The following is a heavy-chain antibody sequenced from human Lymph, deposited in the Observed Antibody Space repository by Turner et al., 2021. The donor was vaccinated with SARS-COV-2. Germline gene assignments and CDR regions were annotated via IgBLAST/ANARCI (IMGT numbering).Heavy chain of an antibody. CDR3: ARDALKKEVADTSDNWFDP. CDR1: GFTFCSYA. J-gene: IGHJ5*02. D-gene: IGHD6-19*01. V-gene: IGHV3-30-3*01. CDR2: ISYDGSSK. Sequence: QVQLVESGGGVVQPGRSLRLSCAASGFTFCSYAMHWVRQAPGKGLEWVAVISYDGSSKCHADSVKGRFTISRDNSKNTLYLQMNSLRAEDTAVYYCARDALKKEVADTSDNWFDPWGQGTLVTVSS.